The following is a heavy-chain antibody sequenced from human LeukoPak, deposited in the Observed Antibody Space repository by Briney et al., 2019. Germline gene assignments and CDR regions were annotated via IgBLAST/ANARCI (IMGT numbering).Heavy chain of an antibody. J-gene: IGHJ4*02. CDR1: GYTFTSYY. Sequence: ASVKVSCKASGYTFTSYYMHWVRQAPGQGLEWMGGIIPIFGTANYAQKFQGRVTITADESTSTAYMELSSLRSEDTAVYYCARPIGSGWSDYWGQGTLVTVSS. D-gene: IGHD6-19*01. CDR2: IIPIFGTA. V-gene: IGHV1-69*13. CDR3: ARPIGSGWSDY.